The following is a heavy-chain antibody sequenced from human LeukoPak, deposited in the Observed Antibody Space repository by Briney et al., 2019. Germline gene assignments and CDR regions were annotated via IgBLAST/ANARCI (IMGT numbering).Heavy chain of an antibody. V-gene: IGHV1-2*02. CDR3: AREDDCSSTSCYTVDY. CDR1: GYTFTSYA. Sequence: ASVKVSCKASGYTFTSYAMHWVRQAPGQRLEWMGWINPNSGGTNYAQKFQGRVTMTRDTSISTAYMELSRLRSDDTAVYYCAREDDCSSTSCYTVDYWGQGTLVTVSS. J-gene: IGHJ4*02. D-gene: IGHD2-2*02. CDR2: INPNSGGT.